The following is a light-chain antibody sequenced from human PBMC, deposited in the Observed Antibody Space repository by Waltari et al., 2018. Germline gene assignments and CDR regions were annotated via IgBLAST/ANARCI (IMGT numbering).Light chain of an antibody. CDR2: DVS. J-gene: IGLJ1*01. V-gene: IGLV2-14*03. Sequence: QSALTQPASVSGSPGQSITISCTGTSSDVGAYDSVPWYQQHPGKAPQLMIYDVSNRPSGISNRFSGSKSGNTASLSISGLQTEDEAEYYCSAYTTSVTLVFGTGTKVTVL. CDR3: SAYTTSVTLV. CDR1: SSDVGAYDS.